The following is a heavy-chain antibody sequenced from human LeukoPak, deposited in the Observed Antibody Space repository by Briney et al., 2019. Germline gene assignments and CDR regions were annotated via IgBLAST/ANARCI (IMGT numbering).Heavy chain of an antibody. CDR2: IYTSGST. CDR3: ARDGPEYCTNGVCGID. D-gene: IGHD2-8*01. V-gene: IGHV4-4*07. J-gene: IGHJ4*02. CDR1: GGSISSYY. Sequence: KPSETLSLTCTVSGGSISSYYWSWIRQPAGKGLEWIGRIYTSGSTYYNPSLKSRVTISVDTSKNQFSLKLSSVTAADTAVYYCARDGPEYCTNGVCGIDWGQGTLVTVSS.